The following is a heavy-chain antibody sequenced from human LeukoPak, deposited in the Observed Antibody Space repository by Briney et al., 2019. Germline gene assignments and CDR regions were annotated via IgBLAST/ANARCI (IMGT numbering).Heavy chain of an antibody. J-gene: IGHJ4*02. CDR1: GGTFSSYA. D-gene: IGHD3-10*01. CDR2: IIPIFGTA. Sequence: SVKVSCKASGGTFSSYAISWVRQAPGQGLEWMGGIIPIFGTANYAQKFQGGVTITADESTSTAYMELSSLRSEDTAVYYCARTFVTYYYGSGSYYYFDYWGQGTLVTVSS. CDR3: ARTFVTYYYGSGSYYYFDY. V-gene: IGHV1-69*01.